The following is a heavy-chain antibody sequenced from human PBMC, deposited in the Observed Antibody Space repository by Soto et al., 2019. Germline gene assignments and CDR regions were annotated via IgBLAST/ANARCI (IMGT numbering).Heavy chain of an antibody. CDR3: AGADSSGWQIDFDY. J-gene: IGHJ4*02. CDR2: IIPIFGTA. D-gene: IGHD6-19*01. V-gene: IGHV1-69*01. Sequence: QVQLVQSGAEVKKPGSSVKVSCKASGGTFSSYAISRVRQAPGQGLEWMGGIIPIFGTANYAQKFQGRVTITADESTSTAYMELSSLRSEDTAVYYCAGADSSGWQIDFDYWGQGTLVTVSS. CDR1: GGTFSSYA.